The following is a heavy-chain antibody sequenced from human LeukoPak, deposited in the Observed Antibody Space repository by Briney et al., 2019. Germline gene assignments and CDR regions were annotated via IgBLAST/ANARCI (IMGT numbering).Heavy chain of an antibody. CDR3: ARFQRRKQKYYFDY. V-gene: IGHV4-34*01. CDR1: GGSFSGYY. CDR2: INHSGNT. J-gene: IGHJ4*02. D-gene: IGHD2-2*01. Sequence: SETLSLTCAVYGGSFSGYYWSWIRQPPGKGLEWIGEINHSGNTNYNPSLKSRVTISVDTSKNQFSLKLGSVTAADTAVYYCARFQRRKQKYYFDYWGQGTLVTVSS.